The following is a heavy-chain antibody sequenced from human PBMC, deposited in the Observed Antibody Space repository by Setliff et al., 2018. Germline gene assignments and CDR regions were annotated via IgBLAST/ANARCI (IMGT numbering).Heavy chain of an antibody. V-gene: IGHV1-18*01. CDR3: ARGGRYDFWSGYTRGAFDI. D-gene: IGHD3-3*01. CDR1: GYTFTSYG. Sequence: ASVKVSCKASGYTFTSYGISWVRQAPGQGLEWMGWISAYNGNTNYAQKLQGRVTMTTDTSTSTAYMELRSLRSDDTAVYYCARGGRYDFWSGYTRGAFDIWGQGTMVTGSS. CDR2: ISAYNGNT. J-gene: IGHJ3*02.